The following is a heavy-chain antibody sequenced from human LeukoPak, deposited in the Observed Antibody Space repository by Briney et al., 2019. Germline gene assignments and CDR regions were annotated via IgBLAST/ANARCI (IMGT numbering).Heavy chain of an antibody. CDR1: GGTFSSYT. CDR2: IIPILGIA. D-gene: IGHD3-22*01. CDR3: ASHGVVVTNDAFDI. Sequence: GASVHVSCQASGGTFSSYTISWLRQAPGQGREWMGRIIPILGIAHYAQKFQGRATITADKSTSTAYIELSSLRSEDTAVYYCASHGVVVTNDAFDIWGQETMVTVSS. V-gene: IGHV1-69*02. J-gene: IGHJ3*02.